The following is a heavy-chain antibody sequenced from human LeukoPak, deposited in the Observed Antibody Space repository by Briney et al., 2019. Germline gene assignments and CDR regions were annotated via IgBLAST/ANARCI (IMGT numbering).Heavy chain of an antibody. CDR2: ISAYNGNT. V-gene: IGHV1-18*01. D-gene: IGHD3-22*01. CDR1: GYTFTSYG. CDR3: ARASAYYYDSSGCYSQLDY. Sequence: ASVKVCCKASGYTFTSYGISWVRQAPGQGLEWMGWISAYNGNTNYAQKLQGRVTMTTDTSTSTAYMELRSLRSDDTAVYYCARASAYYYDSSGCYSQLDYWGQGTLVTVSS. J-gene: IGHJ4*02.